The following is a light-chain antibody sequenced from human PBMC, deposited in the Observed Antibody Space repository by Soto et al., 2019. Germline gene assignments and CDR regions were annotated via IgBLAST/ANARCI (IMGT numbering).Light chain of an antibody. J-gene: IGLJ3*02. CDR3: QSYDFGLSGVV. CDR2: ANN. CDR1: HINIGAAYD. Sequence: QSVLTQPPSVSGAPGQTVTISCTGTHINIGAAYDVHWYQQLPGAAPKLLIYANNHRPSGVPGRFSGSRSGTSASLAITGVQAEDEAHYYCQSYDFGLSGVVFGGGTKLTVL. V-gene: IGLV1-40*01.